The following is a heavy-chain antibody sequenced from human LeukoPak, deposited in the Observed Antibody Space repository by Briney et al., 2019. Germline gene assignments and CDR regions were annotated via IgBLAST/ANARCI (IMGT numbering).Heavy chain of an antibody. CDR3: ARERVTMVRGVHNWFDP. CDR1: GYTFTSYY. CDR2: INPSGGST. V-gene: IGHV1-46*01. J-gene: IGHJ5*02. Sequence: ASVKVSCKASGYTFTSYYMHWVRQAPGQGLGWMGIINPSGGSTSYAQKFQGRVTMTRDTSTSTVYMELSSLRSEDTAVYYCARERVTMVRGVHNWFDPWGQGTLVTVSS. D-gene: IGHD3-10*01.